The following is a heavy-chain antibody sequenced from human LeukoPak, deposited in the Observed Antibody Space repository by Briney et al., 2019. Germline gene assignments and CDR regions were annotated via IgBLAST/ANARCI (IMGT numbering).Heavy chain of an antibody. Sequence: PGGSLRLSCAASGFTFSSYAMSWVRQAPGKGLEWVSAISGSGGSTYYADSVKGRFTISRDNSKNTLYLQMNSLRAEDTAVYYCAKDWAVGYCSSTSCPGHYYGMDVWGKGTTVTVSS. V-gene: IGHV3-23*01. CDR3: AKDWAVGYCSSTSCPGHYYGMDV. CDR2: ISGSGGST. CDR1: GFTFSSYA. D-gene: IGHD2-2*01. J-gene: IGHJ6*04.